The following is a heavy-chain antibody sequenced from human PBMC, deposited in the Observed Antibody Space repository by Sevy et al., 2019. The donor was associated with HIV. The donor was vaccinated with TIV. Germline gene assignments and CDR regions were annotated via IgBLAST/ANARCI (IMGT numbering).Heavy chain of an antibody. CDR3: ARGFIRPYSSSWYGDSSAFDI. CDR2: IYSGGST. CDR1: GFTVSSNY. D-gene: IGHD6-13*01. Sequence: GGSLRLSCAASGFTVSSNYMSWVRQAPGKGLEWVSVIYSGGSTYYADSVKGRFTISRDNSKNTRYLQMNSLRAEDTAVYYCARGFIRPYSSSWYGDSSAFDIWGQGTMVTVSS. J-gene: IGHJ3*02. V-gene: IGHV3-53*01.